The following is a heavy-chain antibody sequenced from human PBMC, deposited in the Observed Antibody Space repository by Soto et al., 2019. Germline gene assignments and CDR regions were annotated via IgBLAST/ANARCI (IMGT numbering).Heavy chain of an antibody. V-gene: IGHV4-34*01. J-gene: IGHJ5*02. CDR2: INHSGST. D-gene: IGHD2-15*01. CDR3: ARGRRSRYCSGGSCHNWFDP. CDR1: GGSFSGYY. Sequence: AETLSLTCAVYGGSFSGYYWSWVRQPPGKGLEWIGEINHSGSTNYNPSLKSRVTISVDTSKNQFSLKLSSVTAADTAVYYCARGRRSRYCSGGSCHNWFDPWGQGTLVTVSS.